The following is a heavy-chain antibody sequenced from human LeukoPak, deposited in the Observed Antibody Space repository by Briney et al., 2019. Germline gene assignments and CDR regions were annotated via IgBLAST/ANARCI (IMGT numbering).Heavy chain of an antibody. CDR2: IYYSGST. J-gene: IGHJ4*02. V-gene: IGHV4-59*12. D-gene: IGHD6-19*01. CDR3: ARAVSGRFDY. Sequence: SETLSLTCTVSGGSMSPYHWGWIRQPPGKGLEWTGYIYYSGSTNYNPSLNSRATISVDTSKNQFSLRLSSVTAADTAIYYCARAVSGRFDYWGQGTLVTVSS. CDR1: GGSMSPYH.